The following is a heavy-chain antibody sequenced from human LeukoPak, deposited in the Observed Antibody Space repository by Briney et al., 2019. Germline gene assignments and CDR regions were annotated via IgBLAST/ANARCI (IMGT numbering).Heavy chain of an antibody. CDR1: GFTVSSNY. CDR3: ARTRPATLDAFDI. CDR2: IYSGGST. V-gene: IGHV3-66*01. Sequence: GGSLRLSCAASGFTVSSNYMSWVRQAPGKGLEWVSVIYSGGSTYYADSVKGRFTISRDNSKNTLYLQMNSLRAEDTAVYYCARTRPATLDAFDIWGQGTMVIVPS. D-gene: IGHD5-12*01. J-gene: IGHJ3*02.